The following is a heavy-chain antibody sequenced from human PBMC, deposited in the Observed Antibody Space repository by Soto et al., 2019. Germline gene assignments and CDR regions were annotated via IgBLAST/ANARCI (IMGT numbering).Heavy chain of an antibody. Sequence: GGSLRLSCAASGFTFSSYGMHWVRQAPGKGLEWVAVIWYDGSNKYYADSVKGRFTISRDNSKNTLYLQMNSLRAEDKAVYYCARDSNFGYFYWLSTYYYYGMDVCGQGTTVTVSS. V-gene: IGHV3-33*01. J-gene: IGHJ6*02. CDR3: ARDSNFGYFYWLSTYYYYGMDV. CDR2: IWYDGSNK. D-gene: IGHD3-9*01. CDR1: GFTFSSYG.